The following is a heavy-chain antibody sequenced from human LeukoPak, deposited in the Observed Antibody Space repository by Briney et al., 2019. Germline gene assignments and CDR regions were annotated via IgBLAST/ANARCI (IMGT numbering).Heavy chain of an antibody. CDR3: ARDNPVVGAYSSDY. Sequence: GGSLRLSCAASGFTFSSYWMSWVRQAPGKGLEWVANIKQDGSEKYYVDSVKGRFAISRDNAKNSLYLQMNSLRAEDTAVYYCARDNPVVGAYSSDYWGQGTLVTVSS. CDR2: IKQDGSEK. V-gene: IGHV3-7*01. J-gene: IGHJ4*02. D-gene: IGHD3-16*01. CDR1: GFTFSSYW.